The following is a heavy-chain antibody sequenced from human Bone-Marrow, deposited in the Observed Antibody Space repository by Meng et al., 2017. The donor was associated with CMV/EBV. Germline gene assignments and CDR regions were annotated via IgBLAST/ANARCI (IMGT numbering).Heavy chain of an antibody. V-gene: IGHV3-74*01. J-gene: IGHJ4*02. D-gene: IGHD5-24*01. CDR1: GSTFSNFW. CDR3: AKDREERWDVFDY. Sequence: GESLKISCAASGSTFSNFWMHWIRQAPGKGLVWVSRINTDGSSTIYADSVKGRFTISRDNAKNTLYLQMNSLRAEDTAVYYCAKDREERWDVFDYWGQGTLVTVSS. CDR2: INTDGSST.